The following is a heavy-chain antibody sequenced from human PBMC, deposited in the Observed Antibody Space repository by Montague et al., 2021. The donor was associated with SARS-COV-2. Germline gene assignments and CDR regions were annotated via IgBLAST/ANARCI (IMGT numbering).Heavy chain of an antibody. D-gene: IGHD2/OR15-2a*01. CDR2: ISSSGSTI. Sequence: SLRLSCAASGFTFSSYAMNWVRQAPGKGLEWVSYISSSGSTIYYADSVKGRFTISRDNAKNSLYLQMNSLRAEDTAVYYCAREGAGLEYYYYCGYKDYWGQGTLVTVSS. V-gene: IGHV3-48*01. CDR3: AREGAGLEYYYYCGYKDY. J-gene: IGHJ4*02. CDR1: GFTFSSYA.